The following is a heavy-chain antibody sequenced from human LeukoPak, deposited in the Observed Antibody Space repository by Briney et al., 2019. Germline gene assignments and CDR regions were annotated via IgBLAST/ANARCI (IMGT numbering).Heavy chain of an antibody. J-gene: IGHJ4*02. D-gene: IGHD6-19*01. CDR2: ISGSGGST. Sequence: TGGSLRLSCAASGFTFSSYAMSWVRQAPGKGLEWVSAISGSGGSTYYADSVKGRFTISRDNSKNTLYLQMNSLRAEDTAVYYCARTYSSGWYGFDYWGQGTLVTVSS. CDR1: GFTFSSYA. V-gene: IGHV3-23*01. CDR3: ARTYSSGWYGFDY.